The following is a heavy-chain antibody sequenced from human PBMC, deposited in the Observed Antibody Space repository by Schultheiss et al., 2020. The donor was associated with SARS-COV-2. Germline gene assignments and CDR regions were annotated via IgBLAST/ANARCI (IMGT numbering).Heavy chain of an antibody. Sequence: GGSLRLSCAASGFTFSSYAMHWVRQAPGKGLEWVAVISYDGSNKYYADSVKGRFTISRDNSKNTLYVQMNSLRAEDTAVYYCAKEILGYSGIDAFDIWGQGTMVTVSS. CDR2: ISYDGSNK. V-gene: IGHV3-30*07. J-gene: IGHJ3*02. CDR1: GFTFSSYA. D-gene: IGHD1-26*01. CDR3: AKEILGYSGIDAFDI.